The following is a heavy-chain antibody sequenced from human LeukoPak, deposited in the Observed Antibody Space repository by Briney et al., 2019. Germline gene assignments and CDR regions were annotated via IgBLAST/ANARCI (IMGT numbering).Heavy chain of an antibody. CDR2: IFPGDSDT. CDR3: ARTGREYYDTSGPFDY. D-gene: IGHD3-22*01. J-gene: IGHJ4*02. Sequence: GESLKISCKGSGYSFSSSWIVWVGQMPGKGLEWMGIIFPGDSDTKYSPSFQGQVTISADKSISTAYLQWSSLKASDTAMYYCARTGREYYDTSGPFDYWGQGTLVTVSS. CDR1: GYSFSSSW. V-gene: IGHV5-51*01.